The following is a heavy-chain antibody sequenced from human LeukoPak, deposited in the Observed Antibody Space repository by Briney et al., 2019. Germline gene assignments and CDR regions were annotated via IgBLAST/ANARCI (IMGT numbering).Heavy chain of an antibody. D-gene: IGHD3-10*01. J-gene: IGHJ4*02. CDR1: GGSISSGDYY. CDR3: ARVTGWFGELLYRYYFDY. Sequence: SETLSLTCTVSGGSISSGDYYWSWIRQPPGKGLEWIVYFYYSGSTYYNPSLKSRVTISVDTSNNQFSLKLSSVTAADTAVYYCARVTGWFGELLYRYYFDYWGQGTLVTVSS. V-gene: IGHV4-30-4*01. CDR2: FYYSGST.